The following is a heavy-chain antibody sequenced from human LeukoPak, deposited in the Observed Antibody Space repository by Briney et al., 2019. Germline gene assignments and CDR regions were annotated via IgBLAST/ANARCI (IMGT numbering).Heavy chain of an antibody. CDR1: GDSISSGDYY. Sequence: PSETLSLTCTVSGDSISSGDYYWSWIRQPAGKGLEWIGHIHGSGSTSYNPSLKSRVTMSLETSRNQFSLRLSSVTAADTAVYFCARWFHLRPGWFDPWGQGTLVIVSS. V-gene: IGHV4-61*10. D-gene: IGHD3-16*01. J-gene: IGHJ5*02. CDR3: ARWFHLRPGWFDP. CDR2: IHGSGST.